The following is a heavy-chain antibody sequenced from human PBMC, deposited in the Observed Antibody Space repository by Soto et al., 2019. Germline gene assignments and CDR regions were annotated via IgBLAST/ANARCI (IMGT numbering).Heavy chain of an antibody. CDR3: ARGSCGSGSSYRRDYFEY. D-gene: IGHD3-10*01. J-gene: IGHJ4*02. V-gene: IGHV4-30-2*01. CDR2: IYHSGST. Sequence: QLQLQESGSGLVKPSQTLSLTCAVSGGSISSGGYSWSWIRQPPGKGLEWIGYIYHSGSTYYHPYLKSRVTISVDRSKNQFSLKLISGTAADTAVYYCARGSCGSGSSYRRDYFEYWGQGTLVTVSS. CDR1: GGSISSGGYS.